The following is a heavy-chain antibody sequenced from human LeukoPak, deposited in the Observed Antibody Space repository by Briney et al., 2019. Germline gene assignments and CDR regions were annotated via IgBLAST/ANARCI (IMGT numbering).Heavy chain of an antibody. V-gene: IGHV5-51*01. CDR1: GYSFTTYW. CDR2: IYPGDSDT. D-gene: IGHD3-10*01. CDR3: ARLEALPWGVITPFDY. J-gene: IGHJ4*02. Sequence: GESLKISCKGSGYSFTTYWIGWVRQMPGKGLEWMGIIYPGDSDTRYSPSFQGQVTISADKSISTAYLQWSSLKASDTAMYYCARLEALPWGVITPFDYWGQGTLVTVSS.